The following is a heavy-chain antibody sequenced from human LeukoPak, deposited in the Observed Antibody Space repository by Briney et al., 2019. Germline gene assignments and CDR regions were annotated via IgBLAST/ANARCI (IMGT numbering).Heavy chain of an antibody. V-gene: IGHV4-39*01. CDR3: ARIPNTVVASDI. D-gene: IGHD4-17*01. CDR2: IYYSGNT. CDR1: GGSISSSSYS. Sequence: SETLSLTCTVSGGSISSSSYSWAWIRQPPGKGLEWIGSIYYSGNTYYYPSLKSRVTISVDTSKNQFSLKLSSVTAADTAVYYCARIPNTVVASDIWGQGTMVTVSS. J-gene: IGHJ3*02.